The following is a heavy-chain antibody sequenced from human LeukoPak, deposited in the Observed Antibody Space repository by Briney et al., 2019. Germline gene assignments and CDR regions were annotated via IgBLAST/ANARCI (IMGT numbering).Heavy chain of an antibody. Sequence: ASVKVSCKASGYTFTSYAMHWVRQAPGQRLEWMGWIDAGNGDTRYSQKFQGRVTITRDTSASTAYIELRSLRSEDTAMYYCARGSTSDWPLDHWGQETLVTISS. CDR2: IDAGNGDT. CDR3: ARGSTSDWPLDH. CDR1: GYTFTSYA. V-gene: IGHV1-3*01. D-gene: IGHD2-2*01. J-gene: IGHJ4*02.